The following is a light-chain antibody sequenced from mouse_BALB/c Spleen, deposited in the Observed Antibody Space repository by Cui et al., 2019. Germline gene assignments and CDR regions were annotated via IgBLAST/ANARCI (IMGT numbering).Light chain of an antibody. V-gene: IGKV4-68*01. CDR3: QQWSSNPYT. CDR2: LTS. Sequence: QIVLTQSPALMSASPGVKVTMTCSASSSVSYMYWYQQKPRSSPKPWIYLTSNLASGVPARFSGSGSGTSYSLTISSMEAEDAATYYCQQWSSNPYTFGGGTKLEIK. J-gene: IGKJ2*01. CDR1: SSVSY.